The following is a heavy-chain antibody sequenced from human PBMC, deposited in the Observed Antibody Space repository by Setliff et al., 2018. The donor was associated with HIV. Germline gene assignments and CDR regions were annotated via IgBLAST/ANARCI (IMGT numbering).Heavy chain of an antibody. D-gene: IGHD3-10*01. CDR2: INPNSGGT. J-gene: IGHJ5*02. Sequence: ASVKVSCKASGYTFTGYYMHWVRQAPGQGLEWMGRINPNSGGTNYAQKFQGRVTMTRDTSISTAYMELSRLRSDDTAVYYCARGYGSGSYYNWFDPWVPETLLVTVSS. CDR1: GYTFTGYY. V-gene: IGHV1-2*06. CDR3: ARGYGSGSYYNWFDP.